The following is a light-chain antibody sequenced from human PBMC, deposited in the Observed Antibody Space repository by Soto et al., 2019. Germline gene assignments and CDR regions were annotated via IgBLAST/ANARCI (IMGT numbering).Light chain of an antibody. Sequence: QSALTQPASVSGSPGQSITISCTGTSSDVGSYNLVSWYQQHPGKAPKLMIYEGSKRPSGVSNRFFGSKSGNTACLTISVLQAEDEADYYCCSCAGSSTHVVFGGGTKLTVL. CDR3: CSCAGSSTHVV. CDR2: EGS. CDR1: SSDVGSYNL. J-gene: IGLJ2*01. V-gene: IGLV2-23*01.